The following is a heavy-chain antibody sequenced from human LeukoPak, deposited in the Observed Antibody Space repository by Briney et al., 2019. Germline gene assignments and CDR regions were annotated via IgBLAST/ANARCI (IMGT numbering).Heavy chain of an antibody. CDR2: INPNSGGT. CDR3: ARERTAARNWFDP. Sequence: ASVKVSCKASGYTFTGYYMHWVRQAPGQGLEWMGWINPNSGGTNYAQKFQGRVTMTRDTSISTAYMELSRLRSDDTAVYYCARERTAARNWFDPWGQGTLVTVSS. V-gene: IGHV1-2*02. D-gene: IGHD6-6*01. J-gene: IGHJ5*02. CDR1: GYTFTGYY.